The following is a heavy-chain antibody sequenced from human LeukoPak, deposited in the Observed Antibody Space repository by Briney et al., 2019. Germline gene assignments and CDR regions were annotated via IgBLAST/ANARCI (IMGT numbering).Heavy chain of an antibody. CDR1: GGSISSGGYY. V-gene: IGHV4-31*03. Sequence: PSGTLSLTCTVSGGSISSGGYYWSWLPQHPGTGLEWIGYIYYSGSTYYNPSLKSRVTISVDTSKNQFSLKLSSVTAADTAVYYCARVPAGAAAIDYWGQGTLVTVSS. CDR2: IYYSGST. D-gene: IGHD6-13*01. J-gene: IGHJ4*02. CDR3: ARVPAGAAAIDY.